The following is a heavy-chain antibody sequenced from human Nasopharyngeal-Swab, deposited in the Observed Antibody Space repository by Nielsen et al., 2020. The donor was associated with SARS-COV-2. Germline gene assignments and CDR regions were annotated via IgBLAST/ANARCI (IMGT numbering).Heavy chain of an antibody. CDR3: ARRAVLRYPWPTKMGNAFDI. V-gene: IGHV4-34*01. Sequence: GSLRLSCAVYGGSFSGYYWSWIRQPPGKGLEWIGEINHSRSTNYNPSLKSRVTISVDTSKNQFSLKLSSVTAADTAVYYCARRAVLRYPWPTKMGNAFDIWGQGTMVTVSS. J-gene: IGHJ3*02. CDR2: INHSRST. CDR1: GGSFSGYY. D-gene: IGHD3-9*01.